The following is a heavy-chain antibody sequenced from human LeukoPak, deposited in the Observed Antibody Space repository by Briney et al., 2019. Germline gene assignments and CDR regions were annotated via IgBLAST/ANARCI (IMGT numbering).Heavy chain of an antibody. Sequence: SVTVSCKASGGTFSNYALTWVRQAPGHGLEWMGGIIPIFGKANYAQKLQGRVTMTTDTSTSTAYMELRSLRSDDTAVYYCARDGGSYDILTGYLEVDAFDIWGQGTMVTVSS. CDR3: ARDGGSYDILTGYLEVDAFDI. J-gene: IGHJ3*02. CDR2: IIPIFGKA. D-gene: IGHD3-9*01. V-gene: IGHV1-69*05. CDR1: GGTFSNYA.